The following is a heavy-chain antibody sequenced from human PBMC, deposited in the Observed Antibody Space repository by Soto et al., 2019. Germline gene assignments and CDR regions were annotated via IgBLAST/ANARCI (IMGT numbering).Heavy chain of an antibody. J-gene: IGHJ6*02. D-gene: IGHD3-10*01. V-gene: IGHV3-73*01. CDR1: GFTFSGSA. Sequence: GGSLRLSCAASGFTFSGSAMHWVRQASGKGLEWVGHIRSKANSYATAYAASVKGRFTISRDGSKNTAYLQMNRLKTEDTAVYYCTALYYYGSGSYYNYYDGMDGWGQGTTVTVSS. CDR3: TALYYYGSGSYYNYYDGMDG. CDR2: IRSKANSYAT.